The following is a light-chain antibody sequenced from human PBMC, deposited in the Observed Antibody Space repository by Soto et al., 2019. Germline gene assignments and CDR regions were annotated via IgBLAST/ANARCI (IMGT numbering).Light chain of an antibody. V-gene: IGLV2-14*01. Sequence: QSALTQPASVSGSPGQSITISCTGTSSDVGGYNYVSWYQQHPGKAPKLMIYEVSNRPSGVSNRSSGSKSGNTASLTISGLQAEDEADYYCSSYTISSTLVFGGGTKLTVL. CDR2: EVS. J-gene: IGLJ3*02. CDR1: SSDVGGYNY. CDR3: SSYTISSTLV.